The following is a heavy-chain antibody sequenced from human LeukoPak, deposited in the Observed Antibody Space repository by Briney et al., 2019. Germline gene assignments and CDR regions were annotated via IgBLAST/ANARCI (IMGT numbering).Heavy chain of an antibody. CDR1: GVSISSSSYY. D-gene: IGHD6-13*01. Sequence: SETLSLTCTVSGVSISSSSYYWGWLRQPPGKGLEWIGSIYYSGCTYYNPSLKSRVTIYVDTSKNQFSLKLSSVTEADTAVYYCARGRSSWSSGTWFDPWGQGTLVTVSS. V-gene: IGHV4-39*01. CDR2: IYYSGCT. J-gene: IGHJ5*02. CDR3: ARGRSSWSSGTWFDP.